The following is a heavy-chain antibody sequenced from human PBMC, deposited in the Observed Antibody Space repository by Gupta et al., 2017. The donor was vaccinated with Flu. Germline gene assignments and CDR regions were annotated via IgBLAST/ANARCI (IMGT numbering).Heavy chain of an antibody. CDR2: IIPIFGTA. CDR3: ARASSRHWFDP. V-gene: IGHV1-69*06. CDR1: GGTFSSYA. D-gene: IGHD2-2*01. J-gene: IGHJ5*02. Sequence: VQLGQFWAGVKKAWSSVEVPFQASGGTFSSYAISWVRQAPGQGLEWMGGIIPIFGTANYAQKFQGRVTITADKSTSTAYMELSSLRSEDTAVYYCARASSRHWFDPWGQGTLVTVSS.